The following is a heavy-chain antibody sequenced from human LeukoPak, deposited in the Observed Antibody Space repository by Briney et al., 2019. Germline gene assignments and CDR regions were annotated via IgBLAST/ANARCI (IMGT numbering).Heavy chain of an antibody. CDR1: GYTFTSYY. J-gene: IGHJ5*02. CDR3: ARDSRYDILTGYYTPNWFDP. V-gene: IGHV1-69*13. D-gene: IGHD3-9*01. Sequence: ASVKVSCKASGYTFTSYYMHWVRQAPGQGLEWMGGIIPIFGTANYAQKFQGRVTITADESTSTAYMELSSLRSEDTAVYYCARDSRYDILTGYYTPNWFDPWGQGTLVTVSS. CDR2: IIPIFGTA.